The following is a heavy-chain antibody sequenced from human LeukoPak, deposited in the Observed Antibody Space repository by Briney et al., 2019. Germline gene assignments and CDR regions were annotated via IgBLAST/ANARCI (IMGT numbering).Heavy chain of an antibody. CDR3: ARHGGSLGYFDN. D-gene: IGHD1-26*01. J-gene: IGHJ4*02. Sequence: SETLSLTCTVSSGSISTYYWSWIRQPPGKGLEWIGYVYQSGTTSYNPSLKRRVTISTDTSKNQFSLRVTSVTAADTVVYYCARHGGSLGYFDNWGQGTLVTVSS. CDR1: SGSISTYY. V-gene: IGHV4-59*08. CDR2: VYQSGTT.